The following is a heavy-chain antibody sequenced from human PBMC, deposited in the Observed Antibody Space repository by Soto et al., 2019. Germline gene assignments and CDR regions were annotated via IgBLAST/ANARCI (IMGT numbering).Heavy chain of an antibody. Sequence: GGSLRLCCAASGFTFSYYYMSWIRQSPGKGLEWVSYISSSSSYTNYADSVKGRFTISRDNAKTSLYLQMNSLRAEDTAVYYCARDGVAVAGSCSPRGSYYYYGMDVWGQGTTVTVSS. D-gene: IGHD6-19*01. V-gene: IGHV3-11*06. CDR2: ISSSSSYT. J-gene: IGHJ6*02. CDR1: GFTFSYYY. CDR3: ARDGVAVAGSCSPRGSYYYYGMDV.